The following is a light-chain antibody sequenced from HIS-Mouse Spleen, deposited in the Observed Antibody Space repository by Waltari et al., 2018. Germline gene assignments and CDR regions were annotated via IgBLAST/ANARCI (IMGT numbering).Light chain of an antibody. V-gene: IGLV3-10*01. CDR3: YSTDSSGNHRV. Sequence: SYELTQPPSVSVSPGQPARITCSGDALPKKSAYWYQPKSGQAPVLDIYEDSKRPSGIPERFSGSSSGTMATLTISGAQVEDEADYYCYSTDSSGNHRVFGGGTKLTVL. CDR2: EDS. J-gene: IGLJ2*01. CDR1: ALPKKS.